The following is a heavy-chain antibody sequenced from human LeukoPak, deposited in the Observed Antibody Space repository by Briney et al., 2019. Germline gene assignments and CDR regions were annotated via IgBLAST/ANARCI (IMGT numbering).Heavy chain of an antibody. Sequence: GGSLRLSCAASGFTFDDYAMHWVRQAPGKGLEWVSGISWNSGSIGYADSVKGRFTISRDNAKNSLYLQMNSLRAEDTALYYCAKDPSSGELEGGWFDPWGQGTLVTVSS. D-gene: IGHD6-19*01. J-gene: IGHJ5*02. CDR1: GFTFDDYA. V-gene: IGHV3-9*01. CDR3: AKDPSSGELEGGWFDP. CDR2: ISWNSGSI.